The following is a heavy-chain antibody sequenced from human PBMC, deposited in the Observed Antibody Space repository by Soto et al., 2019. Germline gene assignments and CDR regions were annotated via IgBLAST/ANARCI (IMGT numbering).Heavy chain of an antibody. Sequence: QVQLVESGGGVVQPGRSLRLSCAASGFTFSTYGMLWVRQPPGMGLDWVAVIWYDGSNKYYADSVKGRFTISRDNSKNTLYLQMNSLSAEDTAVYYCARGSRNGGWYVLDYWGQGTLVTVSS. CDR3: ARGSRNGGWYVLDY. V-gene: IGHV3-33*01. D-gene: IGHD6-19*01. J-gene: IGHJ4*02. CDR1: GFTFSTYG. CDR2: IWYDGSNK.